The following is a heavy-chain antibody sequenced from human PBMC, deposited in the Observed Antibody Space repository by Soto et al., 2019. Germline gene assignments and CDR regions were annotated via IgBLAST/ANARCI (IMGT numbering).Heavy chain of an antibody. CDR3: ARESCSSSSCSTRYGMDV. CDR2: ISSSGSSI. D-gene: IGHD2-2*01. Sequence: PGGSLRLSCVASGFTFGSYEMNWVRQAPGKXLEWVSYISSSGSSIYYPDSVKGRFTISRDNAKNSLYLQMNSLRAEDTAVYYCARESCSSSSCSTRYGMDVWGQGTTVTVSS. CDR1: GFTFGSYE. J-gene: IGHJ6*02. V-gene: IGHV3-48*03.